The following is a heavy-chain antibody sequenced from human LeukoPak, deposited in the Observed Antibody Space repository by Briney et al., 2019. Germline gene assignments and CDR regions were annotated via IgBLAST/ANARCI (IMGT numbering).Heavy chain of an antibody. CDR3: AKRHFYDTSGFQLDY. CDR1: GFTFSSYP. V-gene: IGHV3-23*01. Sequence: GGSLRLSCAVSGFTFSSYPMSWVRQAPGKGLEWVSAISGSASNTYYADSVRGRFTISRANAKHALYLQMNTLRAEDTAVYYGAKRHFYDTSGFQLDYWGQGTLVTVSS. D-gene: IGHD3-22*01. J-gene: IGHJ4*02. CDR2: ISGSASNT.